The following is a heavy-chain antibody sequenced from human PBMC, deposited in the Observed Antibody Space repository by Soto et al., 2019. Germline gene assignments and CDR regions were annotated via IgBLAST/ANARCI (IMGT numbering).Heavy chain of an antibody. D-gene: IGHD3-3*02. Sequence: QAQLVQSGAEMKKPGASVKVSCKATGYTFSAYTMNWVRQAPGQSLEWMGWINAGSGNTKYSQNFQGRVRITRATSASTVYMELTGLTSEDTAVYYWARDTETLGPRANDALDIWGQGTMVTVSS. CDR2: INAGSGNT. J-gene: IGHJ3*02. CDR1: GYTFSAYT. CDR3: ARDTETLGPRANDALDI. V-gene: IGHV1-3*01.